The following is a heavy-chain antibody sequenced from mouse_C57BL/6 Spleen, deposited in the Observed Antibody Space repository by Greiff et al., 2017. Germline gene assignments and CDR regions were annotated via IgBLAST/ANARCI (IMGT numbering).Heavy chain of an antibody. V-gene: IGHV1-5*01. J-gene: IGHJ4*01. Sequence: VQLQQSGTVLARPAASVKMSCKTSGYTFTSYWMHWVKQRPGQGLEWIGAIYPGNSDTSYNQKFKGKAKLTAVTSASTAYMELSSLTNEDSAVYYCNIYDGYWDYAMDYWGQGTSVTVSS. D-gene: IGHD2-3*01. CDR2: IYPGNSDT. CDR1: GYTFTSYW. CDR3: NIYDGYWDYAMDY.